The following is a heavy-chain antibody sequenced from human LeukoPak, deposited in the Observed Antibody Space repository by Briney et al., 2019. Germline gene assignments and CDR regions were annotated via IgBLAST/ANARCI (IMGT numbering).Heavy chain of an antibody. V-gene: IGHV3-23*01. CDR2: ISGSGGRT. CDR1: GFTFSSYA. Sequence: GGSLRLSCAASGFTFSSYAMSWVRQTPGKGLEWVSAISGSGGRTYYADSVKGRFTISRGNSKNTLYLQMNSLRAEDTAVYYCAKDSGYSGYDSDYWGQGTLVTVSS. CDR3: AKDSGYSGYDSDY. J-gene: IGHJ4*02. D-gene: IGHD5-12*01.